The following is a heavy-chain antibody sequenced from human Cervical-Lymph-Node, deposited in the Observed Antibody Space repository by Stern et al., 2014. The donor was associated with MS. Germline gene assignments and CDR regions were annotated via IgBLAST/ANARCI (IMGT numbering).Heavy chain of an antibody. Sequence: QVQLVESGAEVKKPGSSVKVSCKAFGDTFNSYAISWVRQAPGQGLEWMGWIITLFATANYAQKSRGRVTITADKSTSTFYMELRSLRSEDTAVYSCASDIAVTGISPWGQGTLVTVSS. V-gene: IGHV1-69*06. D-gene: IGHD6-19*01. CDR2: IITLFATA. CDR3: ASDIAVTGISP. J-gene: IGHJ5*02. CDR1: GDTFNSYA.